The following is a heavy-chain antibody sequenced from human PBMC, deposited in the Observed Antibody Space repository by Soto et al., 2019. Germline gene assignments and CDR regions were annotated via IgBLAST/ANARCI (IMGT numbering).Heavy chain of an antibody. CDR2: IYAGNGNT. V-gene: IGHV1-3*01. Sequence: QVQLVQSGAEVKKPGASVKVSCKASGYTFTSYAMHWVRQAPGQRLEWMGWIYAGNGNTKYSQKFRGRFTITRDTTASPAYMELSSLRSEDTAMYYCARTTKSIAAHPTPTHPFDYWGQGTLVTVSS. CDR1: GYTFTSYA. J-gene: IGHJ4*02. CDR3: ARTTKSIAAHPTPTHPFDY. D-gene: IGHD6-6*01.